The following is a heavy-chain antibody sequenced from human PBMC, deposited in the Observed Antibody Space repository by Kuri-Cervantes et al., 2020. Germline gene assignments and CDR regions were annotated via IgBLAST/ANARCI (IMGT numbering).Heavy chain of an antibody. V-gene: IGHV3-15*01. Sequence: GESLKISCAASGFTFSNAWMSWVRQAPGKGLEWVGRIKSKTDGGTTDYAAPVKGRFTISRDDSKNTLYLQMNSLRAEDTAVYYCAREVALANYYYYYMDVWGKGTTVTVSS. CDR3: AREVALANYYYYYMDV. J-gene: IGHJ6*03. CDR1: GFTFSNAW. D-gene: IGHD2-15*01. CDR2: IKSKTDGGTT.